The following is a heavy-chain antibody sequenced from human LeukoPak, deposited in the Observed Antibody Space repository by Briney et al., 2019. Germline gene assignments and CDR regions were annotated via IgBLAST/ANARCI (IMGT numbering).Heavy chain of an antibody. V-gene: IGHV1-8*01. D-gene: IGHD2-2*02. J-gene: IGHJ4*02. CDR2: MNPNSGNT. CDR3: ARANPYCATTSCYNY. Sequence: ASVKVSCKASGYTFTSYDINWVRQATGQGLEWMGWMNPNSGNTGYAQKFQGRVTMTRNTSISTAYMELSSLRSEGTAVYYCARANPYCATTSCYNYWGQGTLVTVSS. CDR1: GYTFTSYD.